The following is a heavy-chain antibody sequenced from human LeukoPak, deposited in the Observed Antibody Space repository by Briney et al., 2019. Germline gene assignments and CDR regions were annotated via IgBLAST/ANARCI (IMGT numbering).Heavy chain of an antibody. CDR2: IDPNSGDT. J-gene: IGHJ4*02. CDR3: ARAMNSWFLLGLDY. Sequence: ASMKVSCKASGYTFTDFYIHWVRQAPGQGLEWMGWIDPNSGDTKYVEKFQGRVTMTRDTSISTAYMDLSSLRSDDTAMYYCARAMNSWFLLGLDYWGQGNLVTVSS. V-gene: IGHV1-2*02. CDR1: GYTFTDFY. D-gene: IGHD3-22*01.